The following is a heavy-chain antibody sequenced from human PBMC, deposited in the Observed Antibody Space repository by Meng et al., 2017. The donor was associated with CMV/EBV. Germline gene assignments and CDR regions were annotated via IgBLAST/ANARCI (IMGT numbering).Heavy chain of an antibody. D-gene: IGHD2-2*02. CDR3: AKGREYQLLYRWYYYGMDV. CDR2: IRYDGSNK. J-gene: IGHJ6*02. V-gene: IGHV3-30*02. Sequence: GESLKISCVASGFTFSSYGMHWVRQAPGKGLEWVAFIRYDGSNKYYADSVKGRFTISRDNSKNTLYLQMNSLRAEDTAVYYCAKGREYQLLYRWYYYGMDVWGQGTTVTVSS. CDR1: GFTFSSYG.